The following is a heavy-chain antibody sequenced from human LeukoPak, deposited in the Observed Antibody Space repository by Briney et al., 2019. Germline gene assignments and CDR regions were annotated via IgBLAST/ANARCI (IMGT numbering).Heavy chain of an antibody. CDR1: GFTFSNAW. CDR2: IKSKTDGGTT. Sequence: GGSLRLSCGASGFTFSNAWMSWVRQAPGKGLEWVGRIKSKTDGGTTDYAAPVKGRFTISRDNSKNTLYLQMNSLRAEDTAVYYCAKRVYSGYGTFDYWGQGTLVTVSS. D-gene: IGHD5-12*01. CDR3: AKRVYSGYGTFDY. J-gene: IGHJ4*02. V-gene: IGHV3-15*01.